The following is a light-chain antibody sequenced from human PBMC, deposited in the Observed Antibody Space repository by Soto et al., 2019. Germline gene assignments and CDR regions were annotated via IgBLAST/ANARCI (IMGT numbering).Light chain of an antibody. V-gene: IGLV2-18*02. CDR1: SSDVDGSNR. CDR3: SSYTSSNTYV. J-gene: IGLJ1*01. Sequence: QSVLTQPPSVSGSPGQTVTISCTGTSSDVDGSNRVSWYQQPPGTAPKLVIYEVSNRPSGVPERFSGSKSGNTASLTISGLQAEDEADYYCSSYTSSNTYVFGTGTKV. CDR2: EVS.